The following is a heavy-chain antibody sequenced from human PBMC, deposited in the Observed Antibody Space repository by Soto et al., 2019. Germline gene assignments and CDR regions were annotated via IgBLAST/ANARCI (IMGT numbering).Heavy chain of an antibody. CDR1: GYIFTSYW. D-gene: IGHD3-16*02. CDR2: IDPTDSYT. V-gene: IGHV5-10-1*01. Sequence: GESLKISRQVSGYIFTSYWLSWVRQMPGKGLEWMGRIDPTDSYTYYSPSFQRHVTFSLDKSINTAYLQWSSLKASDSAMYYCARFPVLSLVALWGFDYWALGTLVTVSS. CDR3: ARFPVLSLVALWGFDY. J-gene: IGHJ4*02.